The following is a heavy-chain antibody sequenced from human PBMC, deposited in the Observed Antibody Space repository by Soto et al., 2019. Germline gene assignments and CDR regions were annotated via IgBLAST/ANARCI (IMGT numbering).Heavy chain of an antibody. CDR1: GGTFSSYT. CDR3: ARDGDYGDYVFDY. D-gene: IGHD4-17*01. CDR2: IIPILGIA. Sequence: QVQLVQSGAEVKKPGSSVKVSCKAYGGTFSSYTISWVRQAPGQGLEWMGRIIPILGIANYAQKFQGRVTITADKSTSTAYMELSSLRSEDTAVYYCARDGDYGDYVFDYWGQGTLVTVSS. J-gene: IGHJ4*02. V-gene: IGHV1-69*08.